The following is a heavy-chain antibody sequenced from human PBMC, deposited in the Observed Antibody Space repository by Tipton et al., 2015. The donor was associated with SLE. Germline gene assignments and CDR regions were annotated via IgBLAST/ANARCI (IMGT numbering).Heavy chain of an antibody. V-gene: IGHV3-7*01. CDR3: AREGGSYYPSYYFDY. D-gene: IGHD1-26*01. J-gene: IGHJ4*02. Sequence: GSLRLSCAASGFTFSTYWMSWVRQAPGKGLERVANIKQDGGEQNYVDSVKGRLIISRDNAKNALYLQMNNLRAEDTAVYYCAREGGSYYPSYYFDYWGQGTLVTVSS. CDR1: GFTFSTYW. CDR2: IKQDGGEQ.